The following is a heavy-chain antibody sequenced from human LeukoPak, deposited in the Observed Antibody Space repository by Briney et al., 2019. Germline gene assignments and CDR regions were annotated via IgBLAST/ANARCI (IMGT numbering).Heavy chain of an antibody. CDR1: GFTFSSYA. D-gene: IGHD6-19*01. J-gene: IGHJ4*02. CDR2: ISGSGGST. CDR3: AKLYSSGINAFDY. Sequence: GGSLRLSCAASGFTFSSYAMSWVRQAPGKGLEGVSAISGSGGSTYYADSVKGRFTISRDNSKNTLYLQMNSLRAEDTAVYYCAKLYSSGINAFDYWGQGTLVTVSS. V-gene: IGHV3-23*01.